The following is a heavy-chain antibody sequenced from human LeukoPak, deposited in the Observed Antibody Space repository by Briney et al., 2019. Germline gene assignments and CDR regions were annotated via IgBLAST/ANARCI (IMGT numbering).Heavy chain of an antibody. Sequence: QPGGSLRLSCAASGFTFSSYAMSWVRQASGKGLEWVGRIRSRGNTDATEYAASVKGRFTISRDESKNTAYLQMNSLKIEDTAVYCCTSGISVVFDYWGQGALVTVSS. D-gene: IGHD1-26*01. J-gene: IGHJ4*02. CDR2: IRSRGNTDAT. CDR1: GFTFSSYA. V-gene: IGHV3-73*01. CDR3: TSGISVVFDY.